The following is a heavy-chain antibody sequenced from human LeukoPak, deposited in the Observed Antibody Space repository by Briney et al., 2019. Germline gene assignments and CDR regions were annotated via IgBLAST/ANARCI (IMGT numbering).Heavy chain of an antibody. Sequence: SETLSLTCTVSGGSISSHYWSWIRQPAGKGLEWIGRIYTSGSTNYNPSLKSRVTMSVDTSKNQFSLKLSSVTAADTAVYYCARDKYQLGYYYYGMDVWGQGTTVTVSS. D-gene: IGHD2-2*01. CDR1: GGSISSHY. J-gene: IGHJ6*02. CDR2: IYTSGST. CDR3: ARDKYQLGYYYYGMDV. V-gene: IGHV4-4*07.